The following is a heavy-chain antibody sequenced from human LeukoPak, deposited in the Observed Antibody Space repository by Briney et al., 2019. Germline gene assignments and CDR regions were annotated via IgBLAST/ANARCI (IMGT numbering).Heavy chain of an antibody. V-gene: IGHV3-30*18. J-gene: IGHJ4*02. D-gene: IGHD6-13*01. CDR1: RFTFSDYG. CDR2: ISYDGSNK. CDR3: AKQQLVTIALDY. Sequence: PGRSLRLSCTASRFTFSDYGMHWVRQAPGKGLEWVAFISYDGSNKYYADSVKGRFTISRDNSKNTLYLQMNSLRAEDTAVYYCAKQQLVTIALDYWGQGTLVTVSS.